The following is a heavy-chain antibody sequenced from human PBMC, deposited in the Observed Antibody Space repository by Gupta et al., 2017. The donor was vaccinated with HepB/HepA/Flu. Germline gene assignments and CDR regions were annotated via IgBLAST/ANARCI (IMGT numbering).Heavy chain of an antibody. D-gene: IGHD4-17*01. Sequence: EVQLVESGGGLVQPGGSLRLYCAASGFTFSNYLMSWVRQAPGKGLQWVASIKQDGTETYFVDSLKGRFTISRDNAENSLYLQMDSLRDDDTAMYYCARRNDYVSSYFDDWGQGTLVTVS. J-gene: IGHJ4*02. CDR3: ARRNDYVSSYFDD. CDR2: IKQDGTET. V-gene: IGHV3-7*01. CDR1: GFTFSNYL.